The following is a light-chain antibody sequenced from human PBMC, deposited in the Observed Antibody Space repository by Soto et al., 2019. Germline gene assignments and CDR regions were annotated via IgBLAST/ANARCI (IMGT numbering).Light chain of an antibody. V-gene: IGLV1-40*01. CDR3: QSYDTSLSGSRV. CDR1: SSNIGAGYD. J-gene: IGLJ1*01. CDR2: GNS. Sequence: QSVLTQPPSVSGAPGQRVTISCTGSSSNIGAGYDVHWYQQLPGTAPKLLIYGNSNRPSGVPDRFSGSKSGTSASLAITGLLAEEEADYYCQSYDTSLSGSRVFGTGTKVTVL.